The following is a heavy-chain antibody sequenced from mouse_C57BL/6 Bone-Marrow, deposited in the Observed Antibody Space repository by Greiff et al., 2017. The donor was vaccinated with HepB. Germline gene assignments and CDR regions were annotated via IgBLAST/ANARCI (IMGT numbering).Heavy chain of an antibody. CDR2: ISDGGSYT. CDR1: GFTFSSYA. V-gene: IGHV5-4*01. CDR3: AREGAGGAY. Sequence: EVQLVESGGGLVKPGGSLKLSCAASGFTFSSYAMSWVRQTPEKRLEWVATISDGGSYTYYPDTAKNNLYLQMSHLKSEDTAMYYCAREGAGGAYWGQGTLVTVSA. J-gene: IGHJ3*01.